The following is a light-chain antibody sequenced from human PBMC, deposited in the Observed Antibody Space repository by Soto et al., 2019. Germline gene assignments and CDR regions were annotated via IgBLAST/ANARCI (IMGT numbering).Light chain of an antibody. V-gene: IGKV3-15*01. CDR3: QHYNSYSEA. CDR2: GAS. Sequence: EVVLTQSPATLSVSPGERATLACRASHIISSNLAWYQQKPGQAPRLLIYGASTRATGFPARFSGSGSGTEFTLTISSLQPDDFATYYCQHYNSYSEAFGQGTKVDIK. J-gene: IGKJ1*01. CDR1: HIISSN.